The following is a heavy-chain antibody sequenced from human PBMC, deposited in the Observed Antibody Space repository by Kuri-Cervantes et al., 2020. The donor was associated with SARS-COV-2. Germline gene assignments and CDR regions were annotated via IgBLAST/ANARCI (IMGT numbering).Heavy chain of an antibody. CDR1: GFTFDDYG. Sequence: GGCLRLSCAASGFTFDDYGMSWVRQAPRKGLECVSGINWNGGSTGYADSVKGRFTISRDNAKNSLYLQMNSLRAEDTALYYCARDNVFGELDYWGQGTLVTVSS. CDR2: INWNGGST. D-gene: IGHD3-10*01. V-gene: IGHV3-20*04. J-gene: IGHJ4*02. CDR3: ARDNVFGELDY.